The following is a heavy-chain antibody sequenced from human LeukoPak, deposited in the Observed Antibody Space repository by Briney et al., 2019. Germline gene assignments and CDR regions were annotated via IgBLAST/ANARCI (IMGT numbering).Heavy chain of an antibody. CDR3: ARGAPDIAVAGTGRDFDY. J-gene: IGHJ4*02. CDR2: ISAYNGNT. V-gene: IGHV1-18*04. Sequence: ASVKVSCKASGYTFTSYGISWVRQAPGQGLEWMGWISAYNGNTNYAQKLQGRVTMTTDTSTSTAYMELRSLRSDDTAVYYCARGAPDIAVAGTGRDFDYWGQGTLVTVSS. CDR1: GYTFTSYG. D-gene: IGHD6-19*01.